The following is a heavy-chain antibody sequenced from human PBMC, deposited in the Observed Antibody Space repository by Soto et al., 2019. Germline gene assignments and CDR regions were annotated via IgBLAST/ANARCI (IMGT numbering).Heavy chain of an antibody. Sequence: QVQLVQSGAEVKEPGASVKVSCKASGYPFTSYSFSWVRQAPGQGLEWMGWSSAYNGDTRYAQKFQGRVTMTADPSTDTAYMKLRNLRSVDTSVSYCAREGAGVGPAVYYGMDVWGQGTMVTVS. D-gene: IGHD3-10*01. J-gene: IGHJ6*02. CDR1: GYPFTSYS. CDR3: AREGAGVGPAVYYGMDV. CDR2: SSAYNGDT. V-gene: IGHV1-18*04.